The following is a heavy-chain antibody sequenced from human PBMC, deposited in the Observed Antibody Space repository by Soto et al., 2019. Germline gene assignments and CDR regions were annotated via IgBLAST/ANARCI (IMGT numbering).Heavy chain of an antibody. V-gene: IGHV3-30-3*01. CDR3: ARSTVGEYDY. CDR2: ISYDAGTQ. J-gene: IGHJ4*02. D-gene: IGHD3-16*01. CDR1: GFTFSSNA. Sequence: PGGSLRLSCAASGFTFSSNAMHWVRQAPGGGLQWVADISYDAGTQYYADSVKGRFTISRDNSKNTLFLQMNSLRADDTAVYYCARSTVGEYDYWGLGTLVTVSS.